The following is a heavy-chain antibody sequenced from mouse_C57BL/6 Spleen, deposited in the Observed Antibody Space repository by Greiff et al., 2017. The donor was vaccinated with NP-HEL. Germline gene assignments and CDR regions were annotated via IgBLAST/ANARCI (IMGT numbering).Heavy chain of an antibody. CDR2: INPNNGGT. CDR1: GYTFTDYY. J-gene: IGHJ2*01. Sequence: VQLQQSGPELVKPGASVKISCKASGYTFTDYYMNWVKQSHGKSLEWIGDINPNNGGTSYNQKFKGKATLTVDKSSSTAYMELRSLTSEDSAVYYCAGSGYSNSYYFDYWGQGTTLTVSS. CDR3: AGSGYSNSYYFDY. V-gene: IGHV1-26*01. D-gene: IGHD2-5*01.